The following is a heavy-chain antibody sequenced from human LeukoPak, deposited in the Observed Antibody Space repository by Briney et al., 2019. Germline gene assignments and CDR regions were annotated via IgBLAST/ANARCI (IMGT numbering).Heavy chain of an antibody. CDR2: IHHSGTT. CDR3: ARRNSSSWVPGAFDI. V-gene: IGHV4-38-2*01. CDR1: GYSIKNGYY. J-gene: IGHJ3*02. D-gene: IGHD6-13*01. Sequence: SETLSLTCAVSGYSIKNGYYWAWIRQPPGKGLEWIGSIHHSGTTYYNPSVKSRVTISVDTSKNQFSLKLTSVTAADTAVYYCARRNSSSWVPGAFDIWGQGTMVTVSS.